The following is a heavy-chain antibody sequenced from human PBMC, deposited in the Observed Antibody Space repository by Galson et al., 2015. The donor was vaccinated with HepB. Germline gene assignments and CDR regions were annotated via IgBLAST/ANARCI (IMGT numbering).Heavy chain of an antibody. V-gene: IGHV3-53*01. CDR2: IYSGGST. D-gene: IGHD6-19*01. CDR3: AKPLYPIAVAGPDY. CDR1: GFTVSSNY. Sequence: SLRLSCAASGFTVSSNYMSWVRQAPGKGLEWVSVIYSGGSTYYADSVKGRFTISRDNSKNTLYLQMNSLRAEDTAVYYCAKPLYPIAVAGPDYWGQGTLVTVSS. J-gene: IGHJ4*02.